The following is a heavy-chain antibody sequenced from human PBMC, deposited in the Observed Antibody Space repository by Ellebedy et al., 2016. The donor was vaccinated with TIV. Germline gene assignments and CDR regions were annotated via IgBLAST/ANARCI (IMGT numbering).Heavy chain of an antibody. CDR1: GYTFTGYS. CDR3: ARVLASGSNYGGFDY. J-gene: IGHJ4*02. Sequence: AASVKVSCKASGYTFTGYSIHWVRQAPGQGLEWMGWINPNSGDTDYAQNFQDRVTMTRATSTSTVYMELSSLRFEDTAVYYCARVLASGSNYGGFDYWGQGTLVTVSS. D-gene: IGHD1-26*01. CDR2: INPNSGDT. V-gene: IGHV1-2*02.